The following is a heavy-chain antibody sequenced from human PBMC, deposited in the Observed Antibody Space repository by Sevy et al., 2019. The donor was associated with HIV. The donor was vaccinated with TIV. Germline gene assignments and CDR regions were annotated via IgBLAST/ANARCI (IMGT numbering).Heavy chain of an antibody. CDR1: GFTFTSSA. J-gene: IGHJ4*02. CDR3: AADRGEGDWYGVY. Sequence: ASVKVSCKASGFTFTSSAVQWVRQARGQRLEWIGWIVVGSGNTNYAQKFQERVTITRDMSTSTAYMELSSLRSEDTAVYYCAADRGEGDWYGVYWGQGTLVTVSS. D-gene: IGHD6-19*01. V-gene: IGHV1-58*01. CDR2: IVVGSGNT.